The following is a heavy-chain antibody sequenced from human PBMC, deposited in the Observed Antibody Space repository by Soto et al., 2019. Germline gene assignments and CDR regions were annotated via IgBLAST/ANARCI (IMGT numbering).Heavy chain of an antibody. CDR2: IDTDGGGT. CDR3: ATVFDL. J-gene: IGHJ5*02. Sequence: DVQLVESGGGLVQPGGSLRVSCAASGFTLGSHRIHWVRQPPGKGLEWVSRIDTDGGGTSYADSVKGRFTISTDNAKNTVYLQRNGLRAEETAVYYCATVFDLWGQGTLVTVSS. CDR1: GFTLGSHR. V-gene: IGHV3-74*01.